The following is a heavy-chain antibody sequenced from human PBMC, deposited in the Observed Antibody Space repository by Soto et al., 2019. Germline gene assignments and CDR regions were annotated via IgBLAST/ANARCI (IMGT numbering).Heavy chain of an antibody. J-gene: IGHJ3*02. Sequence: GGSLRLSCAASGFTFSTFSMSWVRQAPGKGLEWISYVNAAANDIYYTDSVRGRFTISRDNAKNSLYLQMNSLRDDDTAVYYCVRDRMWEQWLGPHDAFEIWGQGTMVTVSS. CDR2: VNAAANDI. V-gene: IGHV3-48*02. D-gene: IGHD6-19*01. CDR1: GFTFSTFS. CDR3: VRDRMWEQWLGPHDAFEI.